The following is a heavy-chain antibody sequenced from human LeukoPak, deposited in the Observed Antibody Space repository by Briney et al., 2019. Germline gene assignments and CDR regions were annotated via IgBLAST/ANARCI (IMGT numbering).Heavy chain of an antibody. Sequence: TPSQTLSLTCTVSGGSISSGGYYWSWIRQHPGKGLEWIGYIYYSGSTYYNPSLKSRVTISVDTSKNQFSLKLSSVTAADTAVYYCARTPRAKNYYDSSGNYWGQGTLVTVSS. CDR3: ARTPRAKNYYDSSGNY. CDR1: GGSISSGGYY. V-gene: IGHV4-31*03. CDR2: IYYSGST. J-gene: IGHJ4*02. D-gene: IGHD3-22*01.